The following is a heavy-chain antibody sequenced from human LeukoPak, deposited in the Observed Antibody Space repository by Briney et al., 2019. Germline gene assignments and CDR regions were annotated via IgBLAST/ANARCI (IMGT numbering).Heavy chain of an antibody. D-gene: IGHD1-7*01. CDR3: ARGHNWNYGYYYYGMDV. J-gene: IGHJ6*02. Sequence: GGSLRLSCAASGFTFSSYAMHWVRQAPGKGLEYVSAISSNGGSTYYANSVKGRFTISRDNSRNTLYLQMGSLRAEDMAVYYCARGHNWNYGYYYYGMDVWGQGTTVTVSS. V-gene: IGHV3-64*01. CDR1: GFTFSSYA. CDR2: ISSNGGST.